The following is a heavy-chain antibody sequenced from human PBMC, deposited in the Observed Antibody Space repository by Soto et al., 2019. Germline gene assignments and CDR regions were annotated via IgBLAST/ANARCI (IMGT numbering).Heavy chain of an antibody. CDR2: ISAYNGNT. CDR1: GYTFTSYG. J-gene: IGHJ6*02. CDR3: AKGDAILTGYSRDYYYYGMDV. D-gene: IGHD3-9*01. V-gene: IGHV1-18*04. Sequence: ASVKVSCKASGYTFTSYGISWVRQAPGQGLEWMGWISAYNGNTNYAQKLQGRVTMTTDTSTSTAYMELRSLRSDDTAVYYCAKGDAILTGYSRDYYYYGMDVWGQGTTVTVSS.